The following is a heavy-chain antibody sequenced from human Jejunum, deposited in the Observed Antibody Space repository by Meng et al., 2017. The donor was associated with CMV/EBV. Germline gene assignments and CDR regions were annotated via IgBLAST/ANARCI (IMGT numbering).Heavy chain of an antibody. CDR2: IHYSEST. CDR3: ARQGDNNYYYTMDV. Sequence: VSGGSISSYYWSWVRQSPGKGLEWLGYIHYSESTKYNPSLESRVTISVDTSKNQFSLKLSSVTAADTAVYYCARQGDNNYYYTMDVWGQGTTVTVSS. V-gene: IGHV4-59*01. CDR1: GGSISSYY. D-gene: IGHD2-15*01. J-gene: IGHJ6*02.